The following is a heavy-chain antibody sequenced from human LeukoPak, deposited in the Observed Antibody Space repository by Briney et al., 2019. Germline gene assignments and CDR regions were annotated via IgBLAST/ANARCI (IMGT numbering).Heavy chain of an antibody. J-gene: IGHJ4*02. CDR3: AKTAVAGVYYFDY. V-gene: IGHV3-30*18. CDR1: GFTFSSYG. Sequence: PGGSLRLSCAASGFTFSSYGMHWVRQAPGKGLEWVAVISYDGSNKYYADSVKGRFTISRDNSKNTLYLQMNSLRAEDTAVYYCAKTAVAGVYYFDYWGQGTLATVSS. D-gene: IGHD6-19*01. CDR2: ISYDGSNK.